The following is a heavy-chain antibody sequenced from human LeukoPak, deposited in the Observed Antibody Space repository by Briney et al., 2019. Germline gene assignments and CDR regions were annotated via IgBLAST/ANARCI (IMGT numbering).Heavy chain of an antibody. Sequence: GGSLGLSCAASGFILSSYAMHWVRQAPGKGLEWVAVVSYDGINKNYADSVKGRFTISRDNSKNTLYLQMNSLRTEDTAVYYCARGYYYDGSGYCDYWGQGSLVTVSS. CDR2: VSYDGINK. CDR3: ARGYYYDGSGYCDY. CDR1: GFILSSYA. J-gene: IGHJ4*02. V-gene: IGHV3-30*04. D-gene: IGHD3-22*01.